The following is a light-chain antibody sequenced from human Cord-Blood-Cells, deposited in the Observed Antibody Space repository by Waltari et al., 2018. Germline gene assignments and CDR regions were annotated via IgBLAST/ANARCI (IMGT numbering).Light chain of an antibody. CDR1: QISSSY. CDR3: QQRSNWPALT. CDR2: DAS. Sequence: ELVLTQSPATLSSLPGERATLSCRASQISSSYLSSYQQKPGQAHRLLIYDASNRATGIPARFSGSGSWTDFTLTISSLEPEDFSVYYCQQRSNWPALTFGGGTKVEIK. J-gene: IGKJ4*02. V-gene: IGKV3-11*01.